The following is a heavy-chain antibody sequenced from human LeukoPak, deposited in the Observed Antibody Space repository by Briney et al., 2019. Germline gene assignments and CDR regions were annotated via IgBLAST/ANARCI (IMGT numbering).Heavy chain of an antibody. Sequence: ASVKVSCKASGYTFTGYYMHWVRQAPGQELEWMGWINPNSGGTNYPQKFQGRVTMTRDTSISTAYMELSRLRSDDTAVYYCACGTYGGSWLAFDIWGQGTMVTVSS. D-gene: IGHD1-26*01. CDR3: ACGTYGGSWLAFDI. CDR1: GYTFTGYY. CDR2: INPNSGGT. J-gene: IGHJ3*02. V-gene: IGHV1-2*02.